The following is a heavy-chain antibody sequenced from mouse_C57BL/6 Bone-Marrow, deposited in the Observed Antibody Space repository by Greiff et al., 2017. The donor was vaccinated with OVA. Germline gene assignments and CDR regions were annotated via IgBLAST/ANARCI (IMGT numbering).Heavy chain of an antibody. CDR2: FYPGSGSI. CDR1: GYTFTEYT. V-gene: IGHV1-62-2*01. CDR3: ARHEGDYYGKRDWYFDV. D-gene: IGHD1-1*01. Sequence: QVQLQQSGAELVKPGASVKLSCKASGYTFTEYTIHWVKQRSGQGLEWIGWFYPGSGSIKYNEKFKDKATLTADKSSSTVYMELSRLTSEDSAVYFCARHEGDYYGKRDWYFDVWGTGTTVTVSS. J-gene: IGHJ1*03.